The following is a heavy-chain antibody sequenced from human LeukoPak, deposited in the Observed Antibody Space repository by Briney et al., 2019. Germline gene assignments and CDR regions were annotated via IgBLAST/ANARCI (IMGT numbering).Heavy chain of an antibody. Sequence: GGSLRLSCAASGFTFSSYSMNWVRQAPGKGLECVSSISSSSSYIYYADSVKGRFTISRDNAKNSLYLQMTSLRAEDTAVYYCAREGTRYDILTGYSAATFDIWGQGTMVTVSS. D-gene: IGHD3-9*01. J-gene: IGHJ3*02. CDR3: AREGTRYDILTGYSAATFDI. CDR2: ISSSSSYI. V-gene: IGHV3-21*01. CDR1: GFTFSSYS.